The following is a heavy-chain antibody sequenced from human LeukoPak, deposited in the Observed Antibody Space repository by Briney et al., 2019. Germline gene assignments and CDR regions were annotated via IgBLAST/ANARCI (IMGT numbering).Heavy chain of an antibody. J-gene: IGHJ2*01. CDR1: GGSISNYY. D-gene: IGHD6-13*01. Sequence: PSETLSLTCTVSGGSISNYYWSWFRQPPGKGLEWMGYIYSSGNTNYNPSLNSRVTISADTPKNQFSLKLSSVTAADTAVYYCARKAGADWYFDRWGRGTLVTVSS. CDR3: ARKAGADWYFDR. V-gene: IGHV4-59*08. CDR2: IYSSGNT.